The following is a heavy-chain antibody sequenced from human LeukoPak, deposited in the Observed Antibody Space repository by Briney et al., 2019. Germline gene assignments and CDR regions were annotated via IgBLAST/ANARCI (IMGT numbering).Heavy chain of an antibody. CDR2: VFNSGTT. J-gene: IGHJ3*02. CDR1: GGSISSHY. Sequence: SETLSLTCTVSGGSISSHYWSWIRQPPGRGLEWIGYVFNSGTTDQNPSLKGRVTISLDTSKNHVSLRLTSVTAADTAVYYCARRFRVGDIHVDAFDMWGQGTVVTVSS. D-gene: IGHD1-26*01. CDR3: ARRFRVGDIHVDAFDM. V-gene: IGHV4-59*11.